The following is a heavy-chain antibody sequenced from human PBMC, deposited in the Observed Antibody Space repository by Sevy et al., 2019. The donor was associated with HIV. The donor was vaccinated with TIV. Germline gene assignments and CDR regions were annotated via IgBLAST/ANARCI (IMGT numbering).Heavy chain of an antibody. Sequence: SETLSLTCTVSGGSISSGDYYWSWIRQPPGKGLEWIGYIYYSGSTYYNPSLKSPVTISVDTSKNQFSLKLSSVTAADTAVYYCARDRSATDWLPYGMDVWGQGTTVTVSS. J-gene: IGHJ6*02. D-gene: IGHD3-9*01. CDR1: GGSISSGDYY. CDR2: IYYSGST. V-gene: IGHV4-30-4*01. CDR3: ARDRSATDWLPYGMDV.